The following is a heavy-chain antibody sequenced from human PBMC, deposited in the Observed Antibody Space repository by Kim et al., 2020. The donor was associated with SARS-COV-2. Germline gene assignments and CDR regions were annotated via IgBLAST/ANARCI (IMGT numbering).Heavy chain of an antibody. D-gene: IGHD3-22*01. V-gene: IGHV3-30*10. CDR3: ARAPSGYYYYFDY. J-gene: IGHJ4*02. Sequence: YYIGYVKGRFTISRDNPKNTLYLRVNSLRAEDTAVYYCARAPSGYYYYFDYWGQGTLVTVSS.